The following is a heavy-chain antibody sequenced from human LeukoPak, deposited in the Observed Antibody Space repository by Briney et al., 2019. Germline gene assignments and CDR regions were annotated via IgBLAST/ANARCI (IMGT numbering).Heavy chain of an antibody. Sequence: PGGSLRLSCAASGFTVSSNYMSWVRQAPGKGLEWVSVIYSGGSTDYADSVKGRFTISRDNSKNTLYLQMNSLRAEDTAVYYCARDNLYDSFGYYSHSWGQGTLVTVSS. D-gene: IGHD3-22*01. CDR3: ARDNLYDSFGYYSHS. J-gene: IGHJ4*02. V-gene: IGHV3-53*01. CDR1: GFTVSSNY. CDR2: IYSGGST.